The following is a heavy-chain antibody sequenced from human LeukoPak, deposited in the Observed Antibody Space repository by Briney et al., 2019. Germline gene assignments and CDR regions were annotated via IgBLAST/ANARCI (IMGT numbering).Heavy chain of an antibody. CDR3: ARDQQRVDYGDHVTH. J-gene: IGHJ4*02. Sequence: GGSLRLSCAASGFTFSDYYMSWIRQAPGKGLEWVSYISSSGSTIYYADSVKGRFTISRDKAKNSLYLQMNSLRAEDTAVYCCARDQQRVDYGDHVTHWGRETLVTVSS. V-gene: IGHV3-11*01. CDR1: GFTFSDYY. CDR2: ISSSGSTI. D-gene: IGHD4-17*01.